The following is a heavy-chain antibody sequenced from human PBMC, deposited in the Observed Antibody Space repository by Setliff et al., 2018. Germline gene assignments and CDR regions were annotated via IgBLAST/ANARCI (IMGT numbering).Heavy chain of an antibody. CDR1: GFTFRKYW. D-gene: IGHD1-7*01. CDR2: IRPDGTIT. J-gene: IGHJ4*02. CDR3: ARDLFRNSGGLYC. V-gene: IGHV3-74*01. Sequence: GGSLRLSCGASGFTFRKYWMYWVRQVPGKGLVWVSRIRPDGTITNYADSVKGRFTISRDNAKNTLYLQMNSLRADDTAMYYCARDLFRNSGGLYCWGQGTLVTVSS.